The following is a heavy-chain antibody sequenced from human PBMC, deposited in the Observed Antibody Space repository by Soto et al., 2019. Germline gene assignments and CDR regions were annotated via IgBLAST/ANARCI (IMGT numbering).Heavy chain of an antibody. CDR1: GFTFSSYA. CDR2: ISYDGSNK. Sequence: SLILSCAASGFTFSSYAMHWVRQAPGKGLEWVAVISYDGSNKYYADSVKGRFTISRDNSKNTLYLQMNSLRAEDTAVYYCARSITMIAVVIGFDFWGQRTMVTVSS. J-gene: IGHJ3*01. CDR3: ARSITMIAVVIGFDF. V-gene: IGHV3-30-3*01. D-gene: IGHD3-22*01.